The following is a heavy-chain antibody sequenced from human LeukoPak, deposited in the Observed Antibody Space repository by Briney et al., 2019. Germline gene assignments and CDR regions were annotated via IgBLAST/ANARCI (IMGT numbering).Heavy chain of an antibody. CDR2: IRSKANSYAT. CDR1: GFTFSGSA. V-gene: IGHV3-73*01. CDR3: TRHRNYYYDSSGYPDVSWFDP. Sequence: PGGSLRLSCAASGFTFSGSAMHWVRQASGKGLEWVGRIRSKANSYATAYAASVKGKFTISRDDSKNTAYLQMNSLKTEDTAVYYCTRHRNYYYDSSGYPDVSWFDPWGQGTLVTVSS. D-gene: IGHD3-22*01. J-gene: IGHJ5*02.